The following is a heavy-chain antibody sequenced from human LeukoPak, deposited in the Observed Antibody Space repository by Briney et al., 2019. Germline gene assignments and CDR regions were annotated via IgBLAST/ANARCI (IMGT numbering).Heavy chain of an antibody. D-gene: IGHD2-15*01. J-gene: IGHJ3*02. CDR1: GYSFPTYW. Sequence: GESLKISCKGSGYSFPTYWIGWVRQMPGKGLEWMGIIYPGDSDTRYSPFFQGQVTISADKSISTAYLQWSSLKASDTAMYYCARPDCSGGSCYSFSAFGIWGQGTMVTVSS. V-gene: IGHV5-51*01. CDR2: IYPGDSDT. CDR3: ARPDCSGGSCYSFSAFGI.